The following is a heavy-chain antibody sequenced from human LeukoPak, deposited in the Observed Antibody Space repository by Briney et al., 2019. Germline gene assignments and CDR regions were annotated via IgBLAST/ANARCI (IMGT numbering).Heavy chain of an antibody. CDR2: TYYRSKWYN. CDR1: GDSVSSNSVT. Sequence: SQTLSLTCAISGDSVSSNSVTWIWIRQSPSRGLEWLGRTYYRSKWYNDYAVSVKSRMTINPDTSKNQLSLQLNSVTPEDAAVYYCARVFTSSGPYYFDYWGQGTLVTVSS. J-gene: IGHJ4*02. CDR3: ARVFTSSGPYYFDY. V-gene: IGHV6-1*01. D-gene: IGHD6-25*01.